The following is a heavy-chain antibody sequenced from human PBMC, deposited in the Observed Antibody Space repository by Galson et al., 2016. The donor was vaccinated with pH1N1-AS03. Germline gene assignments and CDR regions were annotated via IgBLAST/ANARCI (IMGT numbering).Heavy chain of an antibody. CDR3: AKVSAGSRSHNYFDH. D-gene: IGHD2-15*01. CDR2: IRVGGSVR. CDR1: GFTFSSFG. V-gene: IGHV3-30*02. Sequence: SLRLSCAASGFTFSSFGMLWVRLAPGQGLEWVAFIRVGGSVRFYPDSVKGRFTISRDDSKNTLYLQMNSLRAEDTAVYFCAKVSAGSRSHNYFDHWGQGTLVIVSS. J-gene: IGHJ4*02.